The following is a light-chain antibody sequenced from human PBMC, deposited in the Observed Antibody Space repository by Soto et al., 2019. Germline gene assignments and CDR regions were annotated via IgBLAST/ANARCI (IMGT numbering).Light chain of an antibody. J-gene: IGKJ4*01. CDR3: MQALHTPLT. CDR1: QSLLYSNGYNY. Sequence: DIVMTQSPLSLPVTPGEPASISCRSSQSLLYSNGYNYLDWYLQKPGQSPQLLIYLGSNRASGGPDKFRGSGSGTDFTLKISRVEAEDVGVYYCMQALHTPLTFGGGTRVEIK. CDR2: LGS. V-gene: IGKV2-28*01.